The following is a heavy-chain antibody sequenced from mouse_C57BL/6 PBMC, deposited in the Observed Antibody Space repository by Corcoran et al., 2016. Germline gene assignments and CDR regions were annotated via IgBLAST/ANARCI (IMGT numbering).Heavy chain of an antibody. V-gene: IGHV9-3*01. J-gene: IGHJ3*01. Sequence: QIQLVQSGPELKKPGETVKISCKASGYTFTTYGMSWVKQAPGKGLKWMGWINTYSGVPTYADDFKGRFAFSLETSASTAYLQINNLKNEDTATYFCARYYSNYWGQGTLVNVSA. CDR3: ARYYSNY. CDR2: INTYSGVP. D-gene: IGHD2-5*01. CDR1: GYTFTTYG.